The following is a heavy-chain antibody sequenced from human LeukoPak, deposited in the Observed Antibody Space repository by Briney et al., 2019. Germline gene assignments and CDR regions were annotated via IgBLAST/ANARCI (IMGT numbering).Heavy chain of an antibody. J-gene: IGHJ4*02. CDR2: IWYDGSNK. Sequence: GGSLRLSCAASEFTFSRHGMHWVRQAPGQGLDWVAVIWYDGSNKFYADSVKGRFTISRDNSKNTLYLQINSLRAEDTAVYYCARGNAYNNGNFDYWGQGTRVTVSS. CDR3: ARGNAYNNGNFDY. D-gene: IGHD5-18*01. CDR1: EFTFSRHG. V-gene: IGHV3-33*01.